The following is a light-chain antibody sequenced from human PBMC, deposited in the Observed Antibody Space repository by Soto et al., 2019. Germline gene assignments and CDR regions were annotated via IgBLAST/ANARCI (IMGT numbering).Light chain of an antibody. CDR1: RSVSSSI. CDR2: HAS. V-gene: IGKV3-20*01. Sequence: EIVLTQSPGTLSLSPGERATLSCRASRSVSSSILAWYQQKSGQAPRLLIYHASSRATGIPDRFTASGSGTDFALAISRLEPEEFAVYFCQQYGRSPWTFGQATKGESK. CDR3: QQYGRSPWT. J-gene: IGKJ1*01.